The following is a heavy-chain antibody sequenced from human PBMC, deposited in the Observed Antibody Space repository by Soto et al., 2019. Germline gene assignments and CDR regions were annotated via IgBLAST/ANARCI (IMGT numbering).Heavy chain of an antibody. CDR2: ISYDGSNK. CDR1: GFTFSSYG. J-gene: IGHJ6*02. V-gene: IGHV3-30*18. Sequence: PGGSLRLSCAASGFTFSSYGMHWVRQAPGKGLEWVAVISYDGSNKYYADSVKGRFTISRDNSKNTLYLQMNSLRAEDTAVYYCANQGVLVPAAPLSYGMDVWGQGTTVTVSS. D-gene: IGHD2-2*01. CDR3: ANQGVLVPAAPLSYGMDV.